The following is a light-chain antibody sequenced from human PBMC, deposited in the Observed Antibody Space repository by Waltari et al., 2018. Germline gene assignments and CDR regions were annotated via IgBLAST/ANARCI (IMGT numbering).Light chain of an antibody. J-gene: IGKJ1*01. V-gene: IGKV3-20*01. CDR1: EDVSMV. Sequence: CRASEDVSMVLAWDQQKPVQAPSLLIYGASTRATGIPDRFSGSVSGTDFSLTISRLEPEDFAVYYCQKYDRLPATFGQGTKVEIK. CDR2: GAS. CDR3: QKYDRLPAT.